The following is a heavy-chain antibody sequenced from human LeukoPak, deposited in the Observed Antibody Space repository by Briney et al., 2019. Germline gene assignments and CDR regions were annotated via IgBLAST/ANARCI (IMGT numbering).Heavy chain of an antibody. CDR2: MKQDGSEI. D-gene: IGHD3-16*02. CDR1: GFTFSSYW. V-gene: IGHV3-7*01. CDR3: ARGVYQFDY. J-gene: IGHJ4*02. Sequence: GGSLRLSCAASGFTFSSYWMTWVRQAPGQGLEWVAYMKQDGSEIYYVDSVKGRFTISRDNANNSLYLQMNSQRAEDTALYYCARGVYQFDYWGQGTLVTVSS.